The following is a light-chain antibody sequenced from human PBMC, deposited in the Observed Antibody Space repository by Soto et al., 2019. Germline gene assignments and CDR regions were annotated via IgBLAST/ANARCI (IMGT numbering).Light chain of an antibody. J-gene: IGLJ1*01. CDR1: SSDVGSYSF. CDR3: CSYAGSDTYV. CDR2: EDI. Sequence: QSALTQPASVSGSPGQSITISCTGTSSDVGSYSFVSWYQHHPGQAPKLMIYEDIKRPSGISNRFSGSKSGSTASLTISGLQPEDQADYFCCSYAGSDTYVFGTGTKFXVL. V-gene: IGLV2-23*01.